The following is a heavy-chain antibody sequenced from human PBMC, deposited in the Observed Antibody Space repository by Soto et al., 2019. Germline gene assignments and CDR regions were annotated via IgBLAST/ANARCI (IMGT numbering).Heavy chain of an antibody. J-gene: IGHJ4*02. V-gene: IGHV4-59*01. Sequence: TSEPLSLTCTVAGGSISSYYWSWIRQPPGKGLEWIGYIYYSGSTNYNPSLKSRVTISVDTSKNQFSLKLSSVTAADTAVYYCARRYGRNFDYWGQGTLVTVSS. CDR2: IYYSGST. CDR1: GGSISSYY. D-gene: IGHD1-20*01. CDR3: ARRYGRNFDY.